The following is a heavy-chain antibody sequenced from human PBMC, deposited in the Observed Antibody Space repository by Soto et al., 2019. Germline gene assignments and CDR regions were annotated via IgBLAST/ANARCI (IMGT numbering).Heavy chain of an antibody. CDR1: GFTFSKYS. D-gene: IGHD2-2*01. J-gene: IGHJ4*02. CDR3: VRDTKASDCSSTSFHRWDY. V-gene: IGHV3-48*01. Sequence: EVQLVESGGGLVQPGGSLRLSCTASGFTFSKYSMNWARQAPGKGLEWISYISSSSSPIYYADSVKGRFTISRDNAKNSLYLEMNSLRAEDTAIYYCVRDTKASDCSSTSFHRWDYWGQGNLVTVSS. CDR2: ISSSSSPI.